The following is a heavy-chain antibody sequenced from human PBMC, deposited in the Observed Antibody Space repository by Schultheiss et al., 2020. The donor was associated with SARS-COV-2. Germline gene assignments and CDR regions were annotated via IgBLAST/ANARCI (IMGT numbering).Heavy chain of an antibody. D-gene: IGHD4/OR15-4a*01. V-gene: IGHV2-26*01. CDR3: AHRGYGDSFDY. CDR2: IFANDEK. J-gene: IGHJ4*02. CDR1: GFSRTKTTMG. Sequence: SGPTLVKPTETLTLTCSVSGFSRTKTTMGVSWICQPPGKALEWLAHIFANDEKSYMTSLKNSLTMSKDTSKSQLVLSMTNMDPVDSTTYYCAHRGYGDSFDYWGQGTLVTVSS.